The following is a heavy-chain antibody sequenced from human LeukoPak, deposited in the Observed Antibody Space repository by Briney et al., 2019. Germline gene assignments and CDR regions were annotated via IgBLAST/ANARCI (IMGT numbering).Heavy chain of an antibody. CDR3: ATAGGSYQVFDY. CDR1: GFTFNSYS. CDR2: ITSSSDTI. D-gene: IGHD1-26*01. J-gene: IGHJ4*02. Sequence: GGALILSCSASGFTFNSYSMTWVRQARGRGVEWVSYITSSSDTIYYADSVKGRFTISRDNAKNSLYLQMNSLRAEETAVYYCATAGGSYQVFDYWGQGTLVTVSS. V-gene: IGHV3-48*01.